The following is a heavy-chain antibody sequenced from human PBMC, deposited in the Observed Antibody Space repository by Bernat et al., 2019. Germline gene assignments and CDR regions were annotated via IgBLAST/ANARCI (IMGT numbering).Heavy chain of an antibody. D-gene: IGHD6-19*01. J-gene: IGHJ6*02. CDR3: AKSVYSSDNYGMDV. CDR1: GFTFSSFG. V-gene: IGHV3-30*02. CDR2: IRYDGSKK. Sequence: QVHLVESGGGVVQPGGSLRLSCAASGFTFSSFGMHWVRQAPGKGLEWVALIRYDGSKKYYADSVKGQVTISIDNSKNMLYLQMNSLRAEDTAVYYCAKSVYSSDNYGMDVWGQGTTVTVSS.